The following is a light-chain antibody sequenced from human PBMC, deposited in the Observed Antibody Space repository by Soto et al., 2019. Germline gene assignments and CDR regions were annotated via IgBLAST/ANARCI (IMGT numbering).Light chain of an antibody. Sequence: QSLLTQPASVSGSPGQSITISCTGTGSDVGGYIYVSWYQQHPGKAPKVMIYDVSNRPSGVSNRFSGSKSGHTASLTISGLQAEDEADYYCTSYTSASTPLVFGGGTKLTVL. CDR2: DVS. V-gene: IGLV2-14*01. J-gene: IGLJ2*01. CDR3: TSYTSASTPLV. CDR1: GSDVGGYIY.